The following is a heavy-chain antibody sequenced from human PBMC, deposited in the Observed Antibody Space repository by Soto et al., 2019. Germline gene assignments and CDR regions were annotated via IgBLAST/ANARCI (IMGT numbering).Heavy chain of an antibody. CDR2: ISSSSSYI. CDR1: GFTFSSYS. D-gene: IGHD1-26*01. Sequence: VGSLRLSCAASGFTFSSYSMNWVRQAPGKGLEWVSSISSSSSYIYYADSVKGRFTISRDNAKNSLYLQMNSLRAEDTAVYYCAREDRSYYYYYGMDVWGQGTTVTVSS. CDR3: AREDRSYYYYYGMDV. V-gene: IGHV3-21*01. J-gene: IGHJ6*02.